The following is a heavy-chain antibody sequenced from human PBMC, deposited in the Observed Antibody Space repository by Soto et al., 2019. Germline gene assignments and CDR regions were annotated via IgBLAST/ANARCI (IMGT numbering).Heavy chain of an antibody. CDR3: AKDFYSRYTPSYYYYGMDV. CDR1: GFTFSNYG. J-gene: IGHJ6*02. D-gene: IGHD4-4*01. CDR2: ISYDGSNK. Sequence: SLRLSCAASGFTFSNYGMHWVRQAPGKGLEWVAVISYDGSNKYYADSVKGRFTISRDNSKNMLYLQMNSLRAEDTAVYYCAKDFYSRYTPSYYYYGMDVWGQGTTVTVSS. V-gene: IGHV3-30*18.